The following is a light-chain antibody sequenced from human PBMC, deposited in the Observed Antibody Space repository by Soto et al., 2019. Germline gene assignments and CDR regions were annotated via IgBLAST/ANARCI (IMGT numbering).Light chain of an antibody. V-gene: IGKV1-9*01. Sequence: DIQLTQSPSFVSASVGDRVTITCRASQGISSYLAWYQQEPGKAPNLLIYAASTLQSGVPSRFSGSGSGTEFTLTISSLQTEDFATYYCQQLYSYPFTFGPGTKVDIK. J-gene: IGKJ3*01. CDR2: AAS. CDR1: QGISSY. CDR3: QQLYSYPFT.